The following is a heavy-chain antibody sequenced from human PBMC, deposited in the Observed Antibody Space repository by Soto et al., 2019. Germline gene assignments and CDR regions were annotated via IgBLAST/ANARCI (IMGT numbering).Heavy chain of an antibody. D-gene: IGHD3-22*01. J-gene: IGHJ4*02. CDR3: VKASFQAYYYDSSGYHDY. Sequence: AGGSLRLSCSASGFTFSSYAMHWVRQAPGKGLEYVSAISSNGGSTYYADSVKGRFTISRDNSKNTLYLQMSSLRAEDTAVYYCVKASFQAYYYDSSGYHDYWGQGTLVTVSS. CDR1: GFTFSSYA. CDR2: ISSNGGST. V-gene: IGHV3-64D*08.